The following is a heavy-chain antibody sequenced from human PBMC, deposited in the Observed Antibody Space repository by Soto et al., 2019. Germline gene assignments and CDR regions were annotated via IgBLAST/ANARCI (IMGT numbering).Heavy chain of an antibody. J-gene: IGHJ4*02. Sequence: GGSLRLSCAVSGFTFSSYSMSWVRQAPGKGLEWVSSITSFSDYIYYADSVKGRFTITRDNAKNSLFLQIDNLLAEDTAVYFCARVDGYTYPNDYWGQGTSVTVSS. CDR3: ARVDGYTYPNDY. V-gene: IGHV3-21*01. CDR1: GFTFSSYS. CDR2: ITSFSDYI. D-gene: IGHD5-12*01.